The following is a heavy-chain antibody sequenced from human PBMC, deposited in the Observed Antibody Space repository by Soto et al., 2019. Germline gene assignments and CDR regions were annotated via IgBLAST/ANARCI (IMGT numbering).Heavy chain of an antibody. Sequence: PGGCLRLSCAASGFTFSIYAIGWVRQTPGKGLEWVSAISGSGGSTYYADSVKGRFTISRDNSKNTLYLQMNSLRAEDTAVYYCAKENGYSSSWFEFDYWGQGTLVSVSS. CDR3: AKENGYSSSWFEFDY. D-gene: IGHD6-13*01. CDR2: ISGSGGST. J-gene: IGHJ4*02. V-gene: IGHV3-23*01. CDR1: GFTFSIYA.